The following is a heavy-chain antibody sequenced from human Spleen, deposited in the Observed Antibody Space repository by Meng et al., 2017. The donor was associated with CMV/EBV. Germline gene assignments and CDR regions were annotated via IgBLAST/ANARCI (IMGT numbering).Heavy chain of an antibody. CDR1: GASINSGDYS. CDR3: ARDRDPSSSGPWFDP. V-gene: IGHV4-30-4*08. CDR2: IFYSGNT. J-gene: IGHJ5*02. D-gene: IGHD6-6*01. Sequence: GASINSGDYSWNWIRQPPGKGLEWIGYIFYSGNTYYNPSLKTRVTISVDTSKHQFSLKLTSVTAADTAVYYCARDRDPSSSGPWFDPWGQGTLVTVSS.